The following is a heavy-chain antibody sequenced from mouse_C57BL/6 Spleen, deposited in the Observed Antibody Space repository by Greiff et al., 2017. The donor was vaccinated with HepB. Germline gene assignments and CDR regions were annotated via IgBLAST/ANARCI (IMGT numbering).Heavy chain of an antibody. J-gene: IGHJ1*03. D-gene: IGHD3-3*01. CDR1: GFTFSDYG. CDR2: ISNLAYSI. V-gene: IGHV5-15*01. CDR3: ARGPRDGWYFDV. Sequence: DVMLVESGGGLVQPGGSLKLSCAASGFTFSDYGMAWVRQAPRKGPEWVAFISNLAYSIYYADTVTGRFTISRANAKNTLYLEMSSLRSEDTAMYYCARGPRDGWYFDVWGTGTTVTVSS.